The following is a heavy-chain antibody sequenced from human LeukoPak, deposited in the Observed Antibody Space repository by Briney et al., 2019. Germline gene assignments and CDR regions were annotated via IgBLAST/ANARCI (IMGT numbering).Heavy chain of an antibody. D-gene: IGHD6-19*01. J-gene: IGHJ4*02. V-gene: IGHV1-2*02. CDR1: VYTFTGYY. CDR2: INPNSGGT. CDR3: ATNPPRLGTPLY. Sequence: ASVKVSCKASVYTFTGYYMHWVRQAPGQGLEWMGWINPNSGGTNYAQKFQGRVTMTRDTSISTAYMELSRLRSDDTAVYYCATNPPRLGTPLYWGQGTLVTVSS.